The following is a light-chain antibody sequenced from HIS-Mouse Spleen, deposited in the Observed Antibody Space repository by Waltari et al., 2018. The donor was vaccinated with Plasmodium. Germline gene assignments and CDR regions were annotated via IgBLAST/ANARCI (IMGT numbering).Light chain of an antibody. CDR2: EDS. J-gene: IGLJ3*02. Sequence: SYEMQQKDSSSVSPGHTARIPCHGDAFLTQYHYVYQQKSGQAPGLVIYEDSKRPSGIPERFSGSSSGTMATLTISGAQVEDEADYYCYSTDSRGNHRVFGGGTKLTVL. V-gene: IGLV3-10*01. CDR1: AFLTQY. CDR3: YSTDSRGNHRV.